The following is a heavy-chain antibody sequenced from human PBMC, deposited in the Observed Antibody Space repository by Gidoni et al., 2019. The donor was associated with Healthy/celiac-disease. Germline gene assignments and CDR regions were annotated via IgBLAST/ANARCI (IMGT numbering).Heavy chain of an antibody. CDR2: DGSNK. V-gene: IGHV3-33*01. CDR3: ARRRLESIDY. D-gene: IGHD5-12*01. Sequence: DGSNKYYADSVKGRFTISRDNSKNTLYLQMNSLRAEDTAVYYCARRRLESIDYWGQGTLVTVSS. J-gene: IGHJ4*02.